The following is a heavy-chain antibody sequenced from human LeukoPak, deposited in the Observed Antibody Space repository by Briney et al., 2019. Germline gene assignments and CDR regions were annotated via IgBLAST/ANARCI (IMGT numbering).Heavy chain of an antibody. CDR3: ARDRRDYYGSGSYYGDAFDI. J-gene: IGHJ3*02. V-gene: IGHV7-4-1*02. CDR1: GYTFTSYA. D-gene: IGHD3-10*01. Sequence: ASVKVSCKASGYTFTSYAMNWVRQAPGQGLEWMGWINTNTGNPTYAQGFTGRFVFSLDTSVSTAYLQISSLKAEDTAVYYCARDRRDYYGSGSYYGDAFDIWGQGTMVTVSS. CDR2: INTNTGNP.